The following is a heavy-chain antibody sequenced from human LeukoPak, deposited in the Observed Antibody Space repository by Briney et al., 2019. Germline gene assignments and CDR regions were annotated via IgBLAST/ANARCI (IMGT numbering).Heavy chain of an antibody. CDR2: IYYSGST. Sequence: SETLSLTCAVYGGSFSGYYWSWIRQPPGKGLEWIGSIYYSGSTYYNPSLKSRVTISVDTSKNQFSLKLSSGTAADTAVYYCARQDGSGMDVWGQGTTVTVSS. V-gene: IGHV4-34*01. J-gene: IGHJ6*02. CDR1: GGSFSGYY. CDR3: ARQDGSGMDV. D-gene: IGHD3-10*01.